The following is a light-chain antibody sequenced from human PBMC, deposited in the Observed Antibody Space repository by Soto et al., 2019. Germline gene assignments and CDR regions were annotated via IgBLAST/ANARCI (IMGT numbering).Light chain of an antibody. Sequence: QLTQSPSSLSASVGDRVTITCRASQGISSYLAWYQQKPGKAPNLLIYAASTLRSGVPSRFSGGGSGTDFTLTISSLQPEDFATYFCQQLDSYPITLGQGTRLEIK. CDR2: AAS. CDR1: QGISSY. V-gene: IGKV1-9*01. J-gene: IGKJ5*01. CDR3: QQLDSYPIT.